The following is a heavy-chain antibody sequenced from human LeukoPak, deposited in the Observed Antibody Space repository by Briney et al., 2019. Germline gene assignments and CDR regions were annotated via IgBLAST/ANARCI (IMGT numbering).Heavy chain of an antibody. CDR3: ARGGVAGTIDY. D-gene: IGHD6-19*01. V-gene: IGHV1-24*01. CDR2: FDPEDGET. J-gene: IGHJ4*02. Sequence: ASVKVSCKVSGYSLTELPMHWVRQAPGKGLEWMGGFDPEDGETIYAQTLQGRVAMTEDTSTDTAYMELSSLRSEDTAVYYCARGGVAGTIDYWGQGTLVTVSS. CDR1: GYSLTELP.